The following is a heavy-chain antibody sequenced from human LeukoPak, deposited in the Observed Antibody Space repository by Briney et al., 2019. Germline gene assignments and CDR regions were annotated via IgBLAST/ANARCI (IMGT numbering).Heavy chain of an antibody. CDR1: GYTFTSYG. D-gene: IGHD3-22*01. Sequence: ASVKVSCKASGYTFTSYGISWVRQAPGQGLEWMGWISAYNGNTNYAQKLQGRATMTTDTSTSTAYMELRSLRPDDTAVYYCARDYDSSGYYHYYYYYGMDVWGQGTTVTVSS. V-gene: IGHV1-18*01. CDR3: ARDYDSSGYYHYYYYYGMDV. J-gene: IGHJ6*02. CDR2: ISAYNGNT.